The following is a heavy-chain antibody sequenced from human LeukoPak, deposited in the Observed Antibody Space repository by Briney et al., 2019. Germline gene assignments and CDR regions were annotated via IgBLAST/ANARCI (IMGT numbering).Heavy chain of an antibody. CDR2: ITSSGIT. V-gene: IGHV3-23*01. CDR3: GKDSACGRYDD. Sequence: PGGTLRLSCAASGFTFSNYGMNWVRQAPGKGLEWVSGITSSGITHYADSVKGRFTVSRDNSKNTLYLQMNSLRAEDRAVYYCGKDSACGRYDDWGQGTLVTVSS. D-gene: IGHD3-16*01. CDR1: GFTFSNYG. J-gene: IGHJ1*01.